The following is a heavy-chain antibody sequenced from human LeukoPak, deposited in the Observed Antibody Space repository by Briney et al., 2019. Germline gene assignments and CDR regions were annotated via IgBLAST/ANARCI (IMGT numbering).Heavy chain of an antibody. CDR2: INPNSSGT. Sequence: ASVKVSCKASGYTLTGYDMHWGRQAPGPGLEWMGWINPNSSGTSFAQTFQGRVTMTRDTSISTAYMELSSLRSDDTAVYFCARVGFCIGGLCPYYFDYWGQGTLVTVSS. CDR1: GYTLTGYD. D-gene: IGHD2-15*01. V-gene: IGHV1-2*02. J-gene: IGHJ4*02. CDR3: ARVGFCIGGLCPYYFDY.